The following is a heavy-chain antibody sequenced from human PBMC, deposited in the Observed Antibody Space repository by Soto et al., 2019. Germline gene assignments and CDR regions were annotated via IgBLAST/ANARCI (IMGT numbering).Heavy chain of an antibody. Sequence: SVKGSCKASGGTYTIYAINWVLQATGQGLEWLGGIIPILDTTNYAQKFQGRVTITADKSTSTGYMELSSLRSEDTAVYYCARSRQRYYFYYYAMDVWGQGTTVTVSS. J-gene: IGHJ6*02. CDR1: GGTYTIYA. CDR2: IIPILDTT. V-gene: IGHV1-69*06. CDR3: ARSRQRYYFYYYAMDV. D-gene: IGHD6-25*01.